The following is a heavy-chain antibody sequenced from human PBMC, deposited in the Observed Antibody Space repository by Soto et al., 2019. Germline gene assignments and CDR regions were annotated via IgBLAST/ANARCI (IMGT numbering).Heavy chain of an antibody. CDR1: GYSITSYR. CDR2: IYPGDSDT. CDR3: ARQAIAVAGSYYGMDV. Sequence: PGESLKISCKGSGYSITSYRIGWVRQMPGKGLEWMGIIYPGDSDTRYSPSFQGQVTISDDKSISTAYLQWSSLKASDTAMYYCARQAIAVAGSYYGMDVWGPGTTVTVSS. D-gene: IGHD6-19*01. J-gene: IGHJ6*02. V-gene: IGHV5-51*01.